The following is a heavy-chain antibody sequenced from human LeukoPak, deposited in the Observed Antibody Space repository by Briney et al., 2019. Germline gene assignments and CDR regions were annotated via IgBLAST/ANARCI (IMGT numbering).Heavy chain of an antibody. CDR1: GITVSSKY. CDR2: ICSGGST. D-gene: IGHD2-8*02. Sequence: GGSLRLSCAVSGITVSSKYMSWVRQAPGKGLEWVSVICSGGSTYYADSVKGRFTISRDTSRNTLYLQMNRLRAEDTALYYCAASTGNKDFDDWGQGTLVTVSS. V-gene: IGHV3-66*02. CDR3: AASTGNKDFDD. J-gene: IGHJ4*02.